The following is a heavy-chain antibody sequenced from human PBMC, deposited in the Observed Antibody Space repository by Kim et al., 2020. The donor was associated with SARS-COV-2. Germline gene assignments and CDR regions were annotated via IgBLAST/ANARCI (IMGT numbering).Heavy chain of an antibody. V-gene: IGHV3-7*03. Sequence: GGSLRLSCAASGFTFSSYSMTWVRQAPGKGLEWVANIKQDGNQKYYVDSVKGRFTISRDNAKNSLYLQMNSLRAEDTAVYYCARDGDLYWSGKVPLDIWG. CDR1: GFTFSSYS. CDR3: ARDGDLYWSGKVPLDI. D-gene: IGHD3-3*01. J-gene: IGHJ3*02. CDR2: IKQDGNQK.